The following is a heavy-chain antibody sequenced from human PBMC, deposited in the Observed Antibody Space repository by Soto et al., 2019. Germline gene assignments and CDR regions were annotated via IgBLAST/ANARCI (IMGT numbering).Heavy chain of an antibody. V-gene: IGHV1-2*02. D-gene: IGHD3-10*01. CDR1: RYSFTAHY. CDR3: ARDLCPLGSGSPCPTFGMDV. J-gene: IGHJ6*02. CDR2: LKSDNGGS. Sequence: QGQLLQSGAEVKAPGASVKISCKASRYSFTAHYIHWVRQTPGQGLQHLWWLKSDNGGSYSAPKFQGRVVMNGDTSTSTAYLELTGLQSDDTAVYFCARDLCPLGSGSPCPTFGMDVWGQGTSVTVSS.